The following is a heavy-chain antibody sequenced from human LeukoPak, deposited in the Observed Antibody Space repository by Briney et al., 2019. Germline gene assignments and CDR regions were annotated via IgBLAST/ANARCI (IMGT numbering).Heavy chain of an antibody. CDR2: IYSGGST. Sequence: GGSLRLSCAASGFTVNNNYMSWVRQAPGKGLKWVSVIYSGGSTYYADSVKGRFTISRDNSKNTLYLQMNSLRPEDTAMYYCARDFRSPYCTSTNCYLDYWGQGTLVTVSS. CDR1: GFTVNNNY. V-gene: IGHV3-66*01. CDR3: ARDFRSPYCTSTNCYLDY. J-gene: IGHJ4*02. D-gene: IGHD2-2*01.